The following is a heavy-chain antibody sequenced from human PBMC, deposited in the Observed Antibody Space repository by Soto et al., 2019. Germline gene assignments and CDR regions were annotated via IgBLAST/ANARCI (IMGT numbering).Heavy chain of an antibody. J-gene: IGHJ6*02. CDR3: VRGWGWLPHD. V-gene: IGHV4-59*08. Sequence: SETLSLTCNVTGASIPDTFGVCHRQPPGKGLEWLGYVHYTGSVTYNPSPHSRLSISLDTSETQVSLRLNSVIAADTAVYYCVRGWGWLPHDWGQGTTVTVS. CDR2: VHYTGSV. D-gene: IGHD5-12*01. CDR1: GASIPDTF.